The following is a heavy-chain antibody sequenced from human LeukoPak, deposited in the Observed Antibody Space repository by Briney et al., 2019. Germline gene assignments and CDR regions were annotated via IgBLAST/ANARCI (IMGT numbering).Heavy chain of an antibody. Sequence: GGSLKLSCVGSGFTFSNYLMNWVRQAPGKGLEWVSFINSTGGTIYYADSVKGRFTISRDNSKNTLYLQMNSLRAEDTAVYYCAKGIYSGYGGYFDYWGQGTLVTVSS. CDR2: INSTGGTI. CDR3: AKGIYSGYGGYFDY. J-gene: IGHJ4*02. CDR1: GFTFSNYL. V-gene: IGHV3-23*01. D-gene: IGHD5-12*01.